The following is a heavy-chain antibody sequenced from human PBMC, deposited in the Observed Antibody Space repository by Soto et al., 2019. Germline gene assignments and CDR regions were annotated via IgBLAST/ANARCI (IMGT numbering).Heavy chain of an antibody. CDR3: AVGGCSSTGCEPKTRNYYYYGMDV. D-gene: IGHD2-2*01. Sequence: QVQLVQSGAEVKKPGSSVKVSCKASGGTFSSYAISWVRQAPGQGLEWMGGIIPIFGTANYAQKFQGRVTISADASTSTAYMELSSLRSEATAVYYCAVGGCSSTGCEPKTRNYYYYGMDVWGQGTTVTVSS. J-gene: IGHJ6*02. CDR1: GGTFSSYA. CDR2: IIPIFGTA. V-gene: IGHV1-69*01.